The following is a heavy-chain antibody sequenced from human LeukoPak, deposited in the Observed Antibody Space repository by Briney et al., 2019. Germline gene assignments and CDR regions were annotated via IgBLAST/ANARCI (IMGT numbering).Heavy chain of an antibody. D-gene: IGHD6-19*01. CDR3: ARDFSGWYRGVDY. CDR2: ISSSGSTI. V-gene: IGHV3-48*03. Sequence: PGGSLRLSCAASGFTFSSYEMNWVRQAPGKGLERVSYISSSGSTIYYADSVKGRFTISRDNAKNSLYLQMNSLRAEDTAVYYCARDFSGWYRGVDYWGQGTLVTVSS. CDR1: GFTFSSYE. J-gene: IGHJ4*02.